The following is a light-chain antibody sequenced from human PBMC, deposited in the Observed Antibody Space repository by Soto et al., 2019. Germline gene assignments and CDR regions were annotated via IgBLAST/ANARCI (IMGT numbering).Light chain of an antibody. CDR3: QQYGSSSWT. CDR1: HSVPTNY. Sequence: EIVLTQSPGTLSLSPGERVTLSCRASHSVPTNYLAWYQQKPGQSPRLLIYGAPTRATGIPDRFSGSGSGTDFTLTISRLEPEDFAVYYCQQYGSSSWTFGQGTKVDIK. CDR2: GAP. V-gene: IGKV3-20*01. J-gene: IGKJ1*01.